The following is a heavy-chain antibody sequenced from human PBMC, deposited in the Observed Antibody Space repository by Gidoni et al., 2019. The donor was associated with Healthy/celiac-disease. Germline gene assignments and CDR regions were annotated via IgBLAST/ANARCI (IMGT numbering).Heavy chain of an antibody. D-gene: IGHD4-4*01. V-gene: IGHV3-30-3*01. CDR1: GFTFSSYA. CDR2: ISYDGSNK. CDR3: ARDPTDLAYYFDY. Sequence: QVQLVESGGGVVQPGRSLRLSCAASGFTFSSYAMHWVRQAPGKGLEWVAVISYDGSNKYYADSVKGRFTISRDNSKNTLYLQMNSLRAEDTAVYYCARDPTDLAYYFDYWGQGTLVTVSS. J-gene: IGHJ4*02.